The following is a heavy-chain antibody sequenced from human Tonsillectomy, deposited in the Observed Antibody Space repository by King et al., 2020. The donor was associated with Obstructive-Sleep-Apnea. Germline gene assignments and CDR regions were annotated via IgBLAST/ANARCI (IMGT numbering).Heavy chain of an antibody. Sequence: VQLVESGGGVVQPGRSLRLSCAASGFTFSSYGMHWVRQAPGKGLEWVAVIWYDGSNTYYAGSVKGRFTISRDNSKDTLYLQMNSLRAEDTAVFYCARGGTYFDFWGQGALVTVSS. J-gene: IGHJ4*02. CDR1: GFTFSSYG. CDR3: ARGGTYFDF. D-gene: IGHD3-16*01. V-gene: IGHV3-33*01. CDR2: IWYDGSNT.